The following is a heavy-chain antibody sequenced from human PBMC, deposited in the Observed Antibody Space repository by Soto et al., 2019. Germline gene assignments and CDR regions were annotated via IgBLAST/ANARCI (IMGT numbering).Heavy chain of an antibody. J-gene: IGHJ5*02. CDR2: ISGSDGRT. V-gene: IGHV3-23*01. D-gene: IGHD1-1*01. Sequence: GGSLRLSCAASGFTFSSSAMNWVRQAPGKGLEWVSVISGSDGRTYYADSVKGRFTISRDNSKNTLYLDMNSLRAEDTAVYYCAKSLNINWRNWFDPWGQGTLVTVSS. CDR1: GFTFSSSA. CDR3: AKSLNINWRNWFDP.